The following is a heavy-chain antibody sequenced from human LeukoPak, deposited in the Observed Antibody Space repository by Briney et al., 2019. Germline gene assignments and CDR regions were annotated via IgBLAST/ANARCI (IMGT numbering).Heavy chain of an antibody. CDR3: ARDRLAQYSSGWYFDY. D-gene: IGHD6-19*01. J-gene: IGHJ4*02. CDR2: ISAYNGNT. CDR1: GYTFTIYG. Sequence: GASVTVSFKASGYTFTIYGISWVRQAPGQGGEGMGWISAYNGNTNYAQKLQGRVTVTTETSPSTAYMALRSLRSDDTAVYYCARDRLAQYSSGWYFDYWGQGTLVTVSS. V-gene: IGHV1-18*01.